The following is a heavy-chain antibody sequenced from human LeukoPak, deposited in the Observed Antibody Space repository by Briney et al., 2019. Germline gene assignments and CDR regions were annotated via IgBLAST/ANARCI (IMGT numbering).Heavy chain of an antibody. CDR3: AKDRWTTVVVFDY. V-gene: IGHV3-30-3*01. D-gene: IGHD4-23*01. J-gene: IGHJ4*02. Sequence: GGSLRLSCAASGFTFSSYAMHWVRQAPGKGLEWVAVISYDGSNKYYADSVKGRFTISRDNSKNTLYLQMNSLRAEDTAVYYCAKDRWTTVVVFDYWGQGTLVTVSS. CDR1: GFTFSSYA. CDR2: ISYDGSNK.